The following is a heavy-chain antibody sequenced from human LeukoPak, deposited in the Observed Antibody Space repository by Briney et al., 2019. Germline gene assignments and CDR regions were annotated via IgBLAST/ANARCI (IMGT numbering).Heavy chain of an antibody. J-gene: IGHJ4*02. CDR3: ARGILRDYYDSSGFYHRGGVGY. V-gene: IGHV4-61*09. Sequence: SETLSLTCTVSGGSVSTGSYYWSWIRQPAGRGLEWIGHIHTSGTMNYNASLKTRVRISVETSKNQFSLRLSSVTAADTAVYFCARGILRDYYDSSGFYHRGGVGYWGQGTLVTVSS. D-gene: IGHD3-22*01. CDR1: GGSVSTGSYY. CDR2: IHTSGTM.